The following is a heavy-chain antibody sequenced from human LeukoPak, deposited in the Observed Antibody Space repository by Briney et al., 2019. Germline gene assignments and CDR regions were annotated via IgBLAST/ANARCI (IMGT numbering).Heavy chain of an antibody. CDR2: MNPNSGNT. V-gene: IGHV1-8*01. CDR1: GYTFTSYD. D-gene: IGHD3-9*01. Sequence: GASVKVSCKASGYTFTSYDINWVRQATGQGLEWMGWMNPNSGNTGYAQKFQGRVTMTRNTSISTAYMELSSLRSEDTAVYYCARADHDILTGFNWFDPWGQGTLVTVSS. CDR3: ARADHDILTGFNWFDP. J-gene: IGHJ5*02.